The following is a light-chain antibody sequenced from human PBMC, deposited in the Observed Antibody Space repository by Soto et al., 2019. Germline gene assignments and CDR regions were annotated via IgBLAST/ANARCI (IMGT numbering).Light chain of an antibody. CDR2: GPS. V-gene: IGKV3-15*01. CDR1: QSVNRN. CDR3: HQYHEWPMT. J-gene: IGKJ5*01. Sequence: EIVMTQSPATPSVSPGERATVSCRTSQSVNRNLAWYQQKPGQVPRLLIYGPSTRAIGIPDRFSGSGSGTEFTLTISSLQSEDFAVYYCHQYHEWPMTFGLGTRLDIK.